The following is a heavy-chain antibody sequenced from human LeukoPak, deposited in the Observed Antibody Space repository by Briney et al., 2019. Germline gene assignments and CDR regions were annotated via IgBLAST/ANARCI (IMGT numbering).Heavy chain of an antibody. V-gene: IGHV3-11*04. CDR3: ARVDSSSWYSEYYFDY. D-gene: IGHD6-13*01. CDR1: GFTFSDYY. CDR2: ISSSGSTI. Sequence: GGSLRLSCAASGFTFSDYYMSWIRQAPGKGLEWVSYISSSGSTIYYADSVRGRFTISRDNAKNSLYLQMNSLRAEDTAVYYCARVDSSSWYSEYYFDYWGQGTLVTVSS. J-gene: IGHJ4*02.